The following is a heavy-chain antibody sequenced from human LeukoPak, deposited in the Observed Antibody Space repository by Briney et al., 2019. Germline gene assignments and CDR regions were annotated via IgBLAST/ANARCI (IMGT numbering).Heavy chain of an antibody. D-gene: IGHD6-19*01. CDR3: AREIGYSSGWHDKSDY. Sequence: GGSLRLSCAASGFTFSSYWMSWVRQAPGKGLEWVANIKQDGSEKYYVDSVKGRFTISRDNAKNSLYLQMNGLRAEDTAVYYCAREIGYSSGWHDKSDYWGQGTLVTVSS. V-gene: IGHV3-7*01. CDR1: GFTFSSYW. CDR2: IKQDGSEK. J-gene: IGHJ4*02.